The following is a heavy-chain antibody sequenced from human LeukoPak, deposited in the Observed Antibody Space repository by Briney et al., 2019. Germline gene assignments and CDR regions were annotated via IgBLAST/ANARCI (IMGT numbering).Heavy chain of an antibody. CDR3: ARGNVLGGRHFDY. CDR2: IIPIFGTA. V-gene: IGHV1-69*05. CDR1: GGTFSSYA. Sequence: SVKLSCKASGGTFSSYAISWVRQAPGQGLEWMGGIIPIFGTANYAQKFQGRVTITTGESTSKAYMELSSLRSEDTAVYYCARGNVLGGRHFDYWGQGTLVTVSS. D-gene: IGHD3-3*02. J-gene: IGHJ4*02.